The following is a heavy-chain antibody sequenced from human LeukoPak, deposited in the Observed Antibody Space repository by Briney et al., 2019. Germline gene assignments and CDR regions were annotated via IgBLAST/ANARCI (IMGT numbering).Heavy chain of an antibody. D-gene: IGHD2-2*01. V-gene: IGHV6-1*01. CDR3: ARRLTQYDCFDP. CDR1: GNSFSSNSVT. Sequence: SQTLSLTCAISGNSFSSNSVTWNWIRQSPSRGLEWLGRTYYRSTWYNDYAVSVRGRITVNPDTSKNQFSLHLNSVTPEDTAVYYCARRLTQYDCFDPWGQGILVTVSS. CDR2: TYYRSTWYN. J-gene: IGHJ5*02.